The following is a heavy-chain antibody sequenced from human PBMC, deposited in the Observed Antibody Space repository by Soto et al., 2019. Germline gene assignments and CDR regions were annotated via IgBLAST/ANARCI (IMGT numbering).Heavy chain of an antibody. CDR3: TRVYQTENWFDP. CDR1: GYSFTSYW. V-gene: IGHV5-51*01. J-gene: IGHJ5*02. D-gene: IGHD2-8*01. Sequence: GESLKISCKGSGYSFTSYWIGWVRQMPGKGLEWMGIIYPGDSDTRYSPSFQGQVTISADKSISTAYLQWSSLKASDTTMYYCTRVYQTENWFDPRGQGTLVTSPQ. CDR2: IYPGDSDT.